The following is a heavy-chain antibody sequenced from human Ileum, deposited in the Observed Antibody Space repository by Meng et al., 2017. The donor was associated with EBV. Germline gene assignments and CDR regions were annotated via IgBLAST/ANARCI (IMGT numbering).Heavy chain of an antibody. V-gene: IGHV1-18*01. CDR3: ARGIDSYCNGGNCYSAPFDY. D-gene: IGHD2-15*01. J-gene: IGHJ4*02. CDR2: ISTYNGNT. CDR1: GYTFTNYG. Sequence: GQAGAGGKRPGATWKISWRTSGYTFTNYGITWVRQAPGQGLEWMGWISTYNGNTDYAQKVQDRVTMTTDASATTVYMELRSLKSDDTAVYYCARGIDSYCNGGNCYSAPFDYWGQGTLVTVSS.